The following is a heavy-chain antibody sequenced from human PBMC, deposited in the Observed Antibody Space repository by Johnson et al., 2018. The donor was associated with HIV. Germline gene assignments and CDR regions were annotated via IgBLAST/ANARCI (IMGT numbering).Heavy chain of an antibody. CDR1: GFTFSNFG. V-gene: IGHV3-33*06. J-gene: IGHJ3*02. Sequence: QVQLVESGGGVVQPGRSLRLSCVASGFTFSNFGMHWVRQAPGKGLEWVAVIWYDGSNKYYADSVKGRFTISRDNSKNTLYLQMNSLRAEDTAVYYCAKDPYKYSSSSYAFDIWGQGTMVTVSS. D-gene: IGHD6-6*01. CDR3: AKDPYKYSSSSYAFDI. CDR2: IWYDGSNK.